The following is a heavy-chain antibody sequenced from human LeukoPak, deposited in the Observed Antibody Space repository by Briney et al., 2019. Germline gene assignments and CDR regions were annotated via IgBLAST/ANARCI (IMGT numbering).Heavy chain of an antibody. J-gene: IGHJ5*02. D-gene: IGHD3-22*01. CDR3: ARTFHYYDSNGYYA. Sequence: ASVKVSCKASGYTFTGYYMHWVRQAPGQGLEWMGWINPNSGGTNYAQKFQGRVTMTRDTSISTAYLELSRLRSDDTAVYYCARTFHYYDSNGYYAWGQGTLVTVSS. V-gene: IGHV1-2*02. CDR2: INPNSGGT. CDR1: GYTFTGYY.